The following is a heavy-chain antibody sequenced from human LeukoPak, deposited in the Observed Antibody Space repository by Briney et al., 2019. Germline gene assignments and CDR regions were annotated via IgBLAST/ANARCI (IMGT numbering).Heavy chain of an antibody. J-gene: IGHJ4*02. CDR1: GGSISSYY. D-gene: IGHD6-19*01. CDR3: AKMGGSAPYFFDY. V-gene: IGHV4-4*07. Sequence: SETLSLTCTVSGGSISSYYWSWIRQPAGKGLDWIGRIYTSGSTNYNPSLKSRVTISVDKSKNQFSLKLSSVTAADTAMYYCAKMGGSAPYFFDYWGQGTLVTVSS. CDR2: IYTSGST.